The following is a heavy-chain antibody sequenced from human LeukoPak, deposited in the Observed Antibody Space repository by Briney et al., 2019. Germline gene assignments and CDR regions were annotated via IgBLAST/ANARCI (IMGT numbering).Heavy chain of an antibody. Sequence: GGSLRLSCAASGFSLSSYAMSWVRQAPGKGLEWVSAISSTDAGTYHADSVRGRFTISRDSSKNTLYLQMNSLRAEDTAVYYCARGQRDGYNYYYYYYMDVWGKGTTVTISS. CDR1: GFSLSSYA. CDR3: ARGQRDGYNYYYYYYMDV. V-gene: IGHV3-23*01. D-gene: IGHD5-24*01. J-gene: IGHJ6*03. CDR2: ISSTDAGT.